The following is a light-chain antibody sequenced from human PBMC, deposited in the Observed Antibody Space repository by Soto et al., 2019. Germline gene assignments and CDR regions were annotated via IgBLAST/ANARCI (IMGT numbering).Light chain of an antibody. CDR3: QQYTNWPSWT. J-gene: IGKJ1*01. CDR1: QSVGSF. Sequence: EKVMTQSPATLSMSPGERATHSCRASQSVGSFLAWYQQKPGQAPRLLIYGASTRATGIPARFSGSGSGTEFTLTISSLQSEDFAVYYCQQYTNWPSWTFGQGTKVE. CDR2: GAS. V-gene: IGKV3-15*01.